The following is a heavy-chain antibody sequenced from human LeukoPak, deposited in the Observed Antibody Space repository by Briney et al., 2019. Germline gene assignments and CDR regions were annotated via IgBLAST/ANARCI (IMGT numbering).Heavy chain of an antibody. D-gene: IGHD2-2*01. CDR3: ARVVPAAQDAFDI. J-gene: IGHJ3*02. CDR2: MNPNSGNT. CDR1: GYTCTSYD. V-gene: IGHV1-8*01. Sequence: ASVKVSCKASGYTCTSYDINWVRQATGQGLEWMGWMNPNSGNTGYAQKFQGRVTMTRNTSISTAYMEPSSLRSEDTAVYYCARVVPAAQDAFDIWGQGTMVTVSS.